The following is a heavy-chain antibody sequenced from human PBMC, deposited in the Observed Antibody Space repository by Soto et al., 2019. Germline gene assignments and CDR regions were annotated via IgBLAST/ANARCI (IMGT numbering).Heavy chain of an antibody. CDR2: INPNSGGT. CDR3: ARDPRALGYCSSTSCYSGEIYGMDV. V-gene: IGHV1-2*04. D-gene: IGHD2-2*02. Sequence: ASVKVSCKASGYTFTGYYMHWVRQAPGQGLEWMGWINPNSGGTNYAQEFQGWVTMTRDTSISTAYMELSRLRSDDTAVYYCARDPRALGYCSSTSCYSGEIYGMDVWGQGTTVTVSS. J-gene: IGHJ6*02. CDR1: GYTFTGYY.